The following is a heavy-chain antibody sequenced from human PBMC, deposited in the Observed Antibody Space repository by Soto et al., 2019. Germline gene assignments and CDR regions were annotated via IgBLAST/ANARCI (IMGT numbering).Heavy chain of an antibody. Sequence: QVQLVQSGAEVKKPGASVKVSCKASGYTFTSYYMHWVRQAPGQGLEWMGIINPSGGSTSYAQKFQGRVTMTRDTSTSTVYMELSSLRSEDTAVYYCAMMGVYYYDSSGYYRDYYYGMDVWGQGTTVTVSS. D-gene: IGHD3-22*01. CDR2: INPSGGST. CDR1: GYTFTSYY. CDR3: AMMGVYYYDSSGYYRDYYYGMDV. J-gene: IGHJ6*02. V-gene: IGHV1-46*03.